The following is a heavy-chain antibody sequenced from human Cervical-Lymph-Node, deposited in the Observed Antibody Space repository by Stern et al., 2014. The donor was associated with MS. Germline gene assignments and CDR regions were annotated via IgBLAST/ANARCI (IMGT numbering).Heavy chain of an antibody. Sequence: EVQLVESGGGLVQPGGSLRLSCAASGFTFSSYAMSWVRQAPGKGLECVSAISGSGGSTYYADSVKGRFTISRDNSKNTLYLQMNSLRAEDTAVYYCAKDYYLSLRYFDWPTSGQFDYWGQGTLVTVSS. J-gene: IGHJ4*02. CDR3: AKDYYLSLRYFDWPTSGQFDY. V-gene: IGHV3-23*04. CDR2: ISGSGGST. D-gene: IGHD3-9*01. CDR1: GFTFSSYA.